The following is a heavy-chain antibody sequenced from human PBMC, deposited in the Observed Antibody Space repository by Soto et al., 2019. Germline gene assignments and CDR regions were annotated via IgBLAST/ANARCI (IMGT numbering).Heavy chain of an antibody. CDR1: GFTFNDYA. J-gene: IGHJ6*02. Sequence: DVQLLESGGGLVQPGGSLRLSCATSGFTFNDYAMNWVRQAPGKGLEWVSTSSVSGGTTYTADTVKGRSTVSRDTAKHTLSLHMSSLRLEDNAVDYCSRGEQLSFDFSRMDVWGQGTPVTVSS. CDR2: SSVSGGTT. D-gene: IGHD5-18*01. CDR3: SRGEQLSFDFSRMDV. V-gene: IGHV3-23*01.